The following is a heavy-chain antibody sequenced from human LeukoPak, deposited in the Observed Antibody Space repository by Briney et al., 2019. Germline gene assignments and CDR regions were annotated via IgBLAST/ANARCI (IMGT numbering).Heavy chain of an antibody. CDR3: ARQVYRSPYAFDI. V-gene: IGHV4-59*08. J-gene: IGHJ3*02. CDR1: GASISTYF. CDR2: IYSSGST. D-gene: IGHD6-13*01. Sequence: PSETLSLTCTVSGASISTYFRSWIRQPPGKGLEWIGYIYSSGSTNYNPSLKSRVTISVDTAKNQVSLKLSSVTAADTAMYYCARQVYRSPYAFDIWGQGTVVTVSS.